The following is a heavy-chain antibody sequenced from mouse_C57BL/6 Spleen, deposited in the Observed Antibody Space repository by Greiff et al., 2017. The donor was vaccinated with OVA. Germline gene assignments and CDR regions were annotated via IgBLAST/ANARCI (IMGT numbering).Heavy chain of an antibody. CDR2: IWSGGST. D-gene: IGHD2-3*01. CDR3: ARKGEGYDGYYDYAMDY. CDR1: GFSLTSYG. V-gene: IGHV2-2*01. Sequence: VQLKQSGPGLVQPSQSLSITCTVSGFSLTSYGVHWVRQSPGKGLEWLGVIWSGGSTDYNAAFISRLSISKDNSKSQVFFKMNSLQADDTAIYYCARKGEGYDGYYDYAMDYWGQGTSVTVSS. J-gene: IGHJ4*01.